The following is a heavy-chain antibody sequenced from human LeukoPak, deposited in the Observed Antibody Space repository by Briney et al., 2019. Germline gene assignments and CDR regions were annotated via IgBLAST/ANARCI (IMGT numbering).Heavy chain of an antibody. CDR1: GFTFSSYG. V-gene: IGHV3-33*01. J-gene: IGHJ4*02. CDR2: IWYDGNNK. CDR3: ARDHAFSPDY. Sequence: GGSLRLSCAASGFTFSSYGMHWVRRAPGKGLEWVAVIWYDGNNKYYVDSVKGRFTISRDNSKNTLYLQMNSLRAEDTAVYYCARDHAFSPDYWGQGTLVTVSS. D-gene: IGHD2/OR15-2a*01.